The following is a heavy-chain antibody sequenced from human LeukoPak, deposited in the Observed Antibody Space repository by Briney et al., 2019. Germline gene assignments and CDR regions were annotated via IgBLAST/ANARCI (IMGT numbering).Heavy chain of an antibody. Sequence: GGSLRLSCGASGFTFSSYAMSWVRQAPGKGLEWVSAIRNSGDSTYYADSVKGRFTISRDNSKNTLYLQMNSLRAEDTAVYYCAKPRIAAAADYWGQGTLVTVSS. V-gene: IGHV3-23*01. J-gene: IGHJ4*02. CDR2: IRNSGDST. D-gene: IGHD6-13*01. CDR1: GFTFSSYA. CDR3: AKPRIAAAADY.